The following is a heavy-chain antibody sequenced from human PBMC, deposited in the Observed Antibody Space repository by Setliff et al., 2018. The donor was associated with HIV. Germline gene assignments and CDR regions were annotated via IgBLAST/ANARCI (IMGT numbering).Heavy chain of an antibody. V-gene: IGHV4-31*03. CDR2: IYYSGGT. D-gene: IGHD5-12*01. J-gene: IGHJ3*02. CDR3: ARGIYRPWGGYSAFATDAFET. CDR1: SGPISNGGFY. Sequence: PSETLSLTCTVSSGPISNGGFYWSWIRHHPGKGLEWIGYIYYSGGTYYSPSLKSRVSMSIDTFKNQFSPNLTSVTAADTAVYYCARGIYRPWGGYSAFATDAFETWGQGTLVTVSS.